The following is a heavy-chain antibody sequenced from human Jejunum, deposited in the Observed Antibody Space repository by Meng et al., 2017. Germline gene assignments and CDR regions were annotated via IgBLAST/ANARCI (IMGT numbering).Heavy chain of an antibody. CDR1: GGSLGGYY. CDR2: IYYSGTT. D-gene: IGHD6-6*01. J-gene: IGHJ4*02. V-gene: IGHV4-59*08. Sequence: QLQLLQWGAGLLKPSETLSLTCTVYGGSLGGYYWSWLRQPPGKGLEWIAYIYYSGTTGYNPSLRSRLLISIDTSKRQLSLTLNSVTAADTALYYCATIQSSPHFFNYWGQGTLVTVSS. CDR3: ATIQSSPHFFNY.